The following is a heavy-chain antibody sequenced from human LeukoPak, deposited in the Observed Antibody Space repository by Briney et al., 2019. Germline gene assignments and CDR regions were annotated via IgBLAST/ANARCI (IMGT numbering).Heavy chain of an antibody. D-gene: IGHD3-22*01. CDR2: IKEDENAK. Sequence: GGSLRLSCAASGFTFSSYWMSWVRQAPGKGLEWVANIKEDENAKYYVDSVKGRFTISRDNAKNSLYLQMNSLRAEDTAVYYCASSSDAPGVYWGQGTLVTVSS. CDR3: ASSSDAPGVY. CDR1: GFTFSSYW. V-gene: IGHV3-7*01. J-gene: IGHJ4*02.